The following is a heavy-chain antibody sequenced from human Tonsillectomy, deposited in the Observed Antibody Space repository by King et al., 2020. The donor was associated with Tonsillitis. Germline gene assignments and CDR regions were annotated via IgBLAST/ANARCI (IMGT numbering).Heavy chain of an antibody. CDR2: INHSGST. CDR1: DESFSGYY. D-gene: IGHD1-26*01. J-gene: IGHJ6*02. Sequence: VQLQQWGAGLLKPSETLSLTCAVYDESFSGYYWNWIRQPPGKGLEWIGEINHSGSTNYNPSLKSRVTISVDTSKNQFSLKLSSVTAADTAVYYCARGRGYSGTYSGMDVWGQGTTVTVSS. CDR3: ARGRGYSGTYSGMDV. V-gene: IGHV4-34*01.